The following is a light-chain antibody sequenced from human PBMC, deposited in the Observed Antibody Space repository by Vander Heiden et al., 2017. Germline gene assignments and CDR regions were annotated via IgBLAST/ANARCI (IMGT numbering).Light chain of an antibody. CDR1: SSDVGGYNY. Sequence: QPALTQPASVSGSPGQSLTISCTGTSSDVGGYNYVSWCQQIPGKAPKLIIYDVSYRPSGVSYRFSGSKSGNTASLTISGLQAEDKADYFCSSYTTSSTLRVFGTGTKVTVL. CDR3: SSYTTSSTLRV. CDR2: DVS. V-gene: IGLV2-14*03. J-gene: IGLJ1*01.